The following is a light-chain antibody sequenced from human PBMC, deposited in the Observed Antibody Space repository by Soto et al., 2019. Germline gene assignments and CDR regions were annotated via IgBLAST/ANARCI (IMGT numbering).Light chain of an antibody. V-gene: IGLV1-44*01. CDR1: SSNIGSNT. J-gene: IGLJ3*02. Sequence: QLVLTQPPSASGTAGQRVTISSSGSSSNIGSNTVNWYQQLPGTAPKLLIYNNNQRPSGVPDRFSGSKSGTSASLAISGLQSEDEADYYCAAWDDSLEGVFGGGTKLTVL. CDR2: NNN. CDR3: AAWDDSLEGV.